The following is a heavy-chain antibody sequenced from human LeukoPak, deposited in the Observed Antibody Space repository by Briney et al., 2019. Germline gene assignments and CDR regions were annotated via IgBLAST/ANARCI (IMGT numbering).Heavy chain of an antibody. CDR1: GFTFSSYG. J-gene: IGHJ6*03. V-gene: IGHV3-33*06. CDR3: AKSGREAVAAPWNYYYYYMDV. Sequence: GGSLRLSCAASGFTFSSYGMHWVRQAPGKGLEWVAVIWYDGSNKYHADSVKGRFTISRDNSKNTLYLQMNSLRAEDTAVYYCAKSGREAVAAPWNYYYYYMDVWGKGTTVTVSS. D-gene: IGHD6-19*01. CDR2: IWYDGSNK.